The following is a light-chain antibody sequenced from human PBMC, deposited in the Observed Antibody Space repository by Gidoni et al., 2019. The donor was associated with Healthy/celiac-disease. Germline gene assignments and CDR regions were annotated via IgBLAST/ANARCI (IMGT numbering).Light chain of an antibody. Sequence: EIVLPHSPATLSLSPGERATLSCRASQSVSSYLAWYQQKPGQAPRLLIYDASNRATGIPARFSGSGSGTDFTLTISSLEPEDFAVYYCQQRSNWPYTFGQGTKLEIK. CDR1: QSVSSY. J-gene: IGKJ2*01. CDR3: QQRSNWPYT. V-gene: IGKV3-11*01. CDR2: DAS.